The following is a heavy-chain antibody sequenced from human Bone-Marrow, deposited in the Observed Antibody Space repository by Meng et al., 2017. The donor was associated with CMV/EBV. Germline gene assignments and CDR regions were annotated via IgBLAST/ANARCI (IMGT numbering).Heavy chain of an antibody. Sequence: SETLSLTCTVSGGPISSSSYYWGWIRRPPGKGLEWIGSIYYSGSTYYNPSLKSRVTISVDTSKNQFSLKLSSVTAADTAVYYCARRGVEVNFDYWGQGTLVTVSS. J-gene: IGHJ4*02. D-gene: IGHD5-24*01. CDR2: IYYSGST. CDR3: ARRGVEVNFDY. CDR1: GGPISSSSYY. V-gene: IGHV4-39*01.